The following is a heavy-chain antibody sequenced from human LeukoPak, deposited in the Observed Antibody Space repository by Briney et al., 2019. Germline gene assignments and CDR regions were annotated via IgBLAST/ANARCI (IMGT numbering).Heavy chain of an antibody. CDR1: GYTPSELS. Sequence: AASVRLSSKVSGYTPSELSMHSVRQAPGTRLEWRGGFEPEDGETIYAQKFQGRVTMTEDTSTDTADMELRSLRSEDTAVYYCAHPYYYDSSGYYYYYFDYWGQGTLVTVSS. CDR2: FEPEDGET. CDR3: AHPYYYDSSGYYYYYFDY. J-gene: IGHJ4*02. D-gene: IGHD3-22*01. V-gene: IGHV1-24*01.